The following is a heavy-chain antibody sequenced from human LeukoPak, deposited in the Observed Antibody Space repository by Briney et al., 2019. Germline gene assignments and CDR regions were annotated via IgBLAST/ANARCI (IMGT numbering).Heavy chain of an antibody. V-gene: IGHV1-69*13. J-gene: IGHJ4*02. D-gene: IGHD6-13*01. CDR3: ATDLYSSSWTPFDY. Sequence: ASVKVSCKASGYTFTSYGISWVRQAPGQGLEWMGGIIPIFGTANYAQKFQGRVTITADESTSTAYMELSSLRSEDTAVYYCATDLYSSSWTPFDYWGQGTLVTVSS. CDR1: GYTFTSYG. CDR2: IIPIFGTA.